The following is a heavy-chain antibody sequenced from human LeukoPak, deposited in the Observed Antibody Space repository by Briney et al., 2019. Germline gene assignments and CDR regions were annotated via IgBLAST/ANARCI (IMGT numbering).Heavy chain of an antibody. CDR3: GRRLTQYDCFDP. Sequence: SPTLSLTFAISGDSVSSNSVTWNWVRQSPSRGLEWLGRTYYRSTWYNDYAVSVRGRITVNPDTSKNQFSLHLNSVTPEDTAVYYCGRRLTQYDCFDPWGQGILVTVSS. D-gene: IGHD2-2*01. CDR2: TYYRSTWYN. J-gene: IGHJ5*02. CDR1: GDSVSSNSVT. V-gene: IGHV6-1*01.